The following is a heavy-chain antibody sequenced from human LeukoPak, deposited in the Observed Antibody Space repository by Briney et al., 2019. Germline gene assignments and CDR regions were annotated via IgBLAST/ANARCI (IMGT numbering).Heavy chain of an antibody. Sequence: GGSVRLSCAASGFTFSSYSMNWVRQAPGKGLEWVSSISSSSYIYYADSVKGRFTISRDNAKNSLYLQMNSLRAEDTAVYYCAREYGGNSSPLDYWGQGTLVTVSS. D-gene: IGHD4-23*01. J-gene: IGHJ4*02. CDR1: GFTFSSYS. CDR2: ISSSSYI. CDR3: AREYGGNSSPLDY. V-gene: IGHV3-21*01.